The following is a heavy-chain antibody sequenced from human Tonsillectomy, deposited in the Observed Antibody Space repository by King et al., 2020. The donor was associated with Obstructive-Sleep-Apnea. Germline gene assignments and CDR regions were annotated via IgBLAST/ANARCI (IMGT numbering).Heavy chain of an antibody. CDR1: GGSISSGGFS. V-gene: IGHV4-30-2*01. CDR2: MYRSGST. J-gene: IGHJ5*02. CDR3: ARLPSDYCSGDNCYPA. D-gene: IGHD2-15*01. Sequence: QLQESGSGLVKPSQTLSLTCTVSGGSISSGGFSWSWIRQPPGKGLEWIGYMYRSGSTYYNPSLNSRVTYSVDRSKNQFSLKVNSVTAADTAVYYCARLPSDYCSGDNCYPAWGQGTLVIVSS.